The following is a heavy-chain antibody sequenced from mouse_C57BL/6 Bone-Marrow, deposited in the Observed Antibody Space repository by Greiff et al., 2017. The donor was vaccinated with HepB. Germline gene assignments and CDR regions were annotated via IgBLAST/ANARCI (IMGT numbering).Heavy chain of an antibody. J-gene: IGHJ2*01. D-gene: IGHD1-1*01. CDR1: GFTFSSHG. CDR3: ARRGTTLYYFDY. Sequence: VQLKESGGDLVKPGGSLKLSCAASGFTFSSHGMSWVRQTPDKRLEWVATISSGGSYTYYPDSVKGRFTISRDNAKNTLYLQMSSLKSEDTAMYYCARRGTTLYYFDYWGQGTTLTVSS. CDR2: ISSGGSYT. V-gene: IGHV5-6*01.